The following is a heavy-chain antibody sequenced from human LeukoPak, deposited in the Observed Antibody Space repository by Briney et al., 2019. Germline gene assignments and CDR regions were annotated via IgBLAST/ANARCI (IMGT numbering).Heavy chain of an antibody. V-gene: IGHV1-2*06. Sequence: GASVKVSCKVVAYDFTGYYIHWVRQAPGQGPEWMGRFNPNTGHAVYAFKFQGRVTITRDTSSSTAYMEVTRLTSDDTALYYCAKDRDGADRIILWGQGTLVTVSS. J-gene: IGHJ4*02. D-gene: IGHD5-24*01. CDR3: AKDRDGADRIIL. CDR1: AYDFTGYY. CDR2: FNPNTGHA.